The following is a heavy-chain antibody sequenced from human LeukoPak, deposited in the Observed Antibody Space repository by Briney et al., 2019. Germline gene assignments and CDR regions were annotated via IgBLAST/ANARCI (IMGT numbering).Heavy chain of an antibody. J-gene: IGHJ4*02. CDR2: ISSSSSYI. CDR3: ARDPAPWGSQDY. D-gene: IGHD3-16*01. CDR1: GFTLSSYS. V-gene: IGHV3-21*01. Sequence: GGSLRLSCAASGFTLSSYSMNWVRQAPGKGLEWVSSISSSSSYIYYADSVKGRFTISRDNAKNSLYLQMNSLRAEDTAVYYCARDPAPWGSQDYWGQGTLVTVSS.